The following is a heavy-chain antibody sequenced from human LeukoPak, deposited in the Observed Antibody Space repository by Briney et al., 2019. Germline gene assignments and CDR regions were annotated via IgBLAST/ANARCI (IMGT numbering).Heavy chain of an antibody. CDR2: MNPNSGNT. D-gene: IGHD3-3*01. J-gene: IGHJ5*02. CDR3: ARLHRPDYDFWSGYPFDP. CDR1: GYTFTSYD. Sequence: ASVKVSCKASGYTFTSYDINWARQATGQGLEWMGWMNPNSGNTGYAQKFQGRVTITRNTSISTAYMELSSLRSEDTAVYYCARLHRPDYDFWSGYPFDPWGQGTLVTVSS. V-gene: IGHV1-8*03.